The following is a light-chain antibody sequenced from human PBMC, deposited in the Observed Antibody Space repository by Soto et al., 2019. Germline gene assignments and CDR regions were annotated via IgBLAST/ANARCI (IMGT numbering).Light chain of an antibody. Sequence: DIQMTQSPSTLSASVGDRVTITCRASQSISSWLAWYQQKPGKAPKLLIYKASSLESGVPSRFSGSGSGTEFTLTISSLQPDDFATYYCQQYNSFGQGTRLEIK. CDR3: QQYNS. J-gene: IGKJ5*01. V-gene: IGKV1-5*03. CDR2: KAS. CDR1: QSISSW.